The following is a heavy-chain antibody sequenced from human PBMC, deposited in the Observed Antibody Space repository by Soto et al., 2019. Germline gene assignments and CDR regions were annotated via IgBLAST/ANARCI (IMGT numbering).Heavy chain of an antibody. V-gene: IGHV4-59*01. D-gene: IGHD3-3*01. CDR3: ARCLAERITIFGVVLYGMDV. J-gene: IGHJ6*02. CDR2: IYHRGST. Sequence: SETLSLTCTVSGGSISSYYWSWLRQPPGKGLEWIGYIYHRGSTNYSPSLKSRVTISVDTSKNQFSLKLSSVTAADTAVYDGARCLAERITIFGVVLYGMDVWGQGTTVTVS. CDR1: GGSISSYY.